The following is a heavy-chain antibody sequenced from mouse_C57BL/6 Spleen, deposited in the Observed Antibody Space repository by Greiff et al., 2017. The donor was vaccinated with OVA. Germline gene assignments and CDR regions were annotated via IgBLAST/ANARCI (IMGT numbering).Heavy chain of an antibody. J-gene: IGHJ3*01. CDR2: IDTSDSYT. V-gene: IGHV1-50*01. CDR1: GYTFTSYW. Sequence: QVQLQQPGAELVKPGASVKLSCKASGYTFTSYWMQWVKQRPGQGLEWIGEIDTSDSYTKYNQKFTGKATLTVDTSSSTAYMQLSSLTSEDSAVYYCARSYYGSSAWFAYWGQGTLVTVSA. D-gene: IGHD1-1*01. CDR3: ARSYYGSSAWFAY.